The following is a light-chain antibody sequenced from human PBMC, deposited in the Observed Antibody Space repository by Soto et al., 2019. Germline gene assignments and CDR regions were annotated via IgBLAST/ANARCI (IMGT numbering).Light chain of an antibody. Sequence: IQVTHSPSSLSASVGDRVTITCRASQGISSYLAWYQQKPGKAPKLLIYAASTLQSGVPSRFSGSGSGTDFTRTICSQQPEDLATHYCLQEHSYPWTSGQGTKVDI. J-gene: IGKJ1*01. CDR3: LQEHSYPWT. CDR1: QGISSY. V-gene: IGKV1-9*01. CDR2: AAS.